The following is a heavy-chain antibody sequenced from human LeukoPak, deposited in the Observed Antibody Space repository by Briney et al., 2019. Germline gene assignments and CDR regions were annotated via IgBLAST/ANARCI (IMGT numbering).Heavy chain of an antibody. V-gene: IGHV3-21*01. CDR2: IRTNTYYI. Sequence: GGSLRLSCAASGFTFSVYGINWVRQAPGKGLEWVSSIRTNTYYIYYADSVKGRFTISRDNAKNSLYLQMNSLRVEDTAVYYCARALDYYGMDVWGQGTTVTVSS. CDR3: ARALDYYGMDV. CDR1: GFTFSVYG. J-gene: IGHJ6*02.